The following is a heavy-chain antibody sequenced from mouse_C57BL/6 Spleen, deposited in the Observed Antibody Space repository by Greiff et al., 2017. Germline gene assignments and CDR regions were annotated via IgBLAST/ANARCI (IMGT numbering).Heavy chain of an antibody. CDR1: GYTFTDYY. V-gene: IGHV1-26*01. D-gene: IGHD1-1*01. CDR2: INPNNGGT. Sequence: VQLQQSGPELVKPGASVKISCKASGYTFTDYYMNWVKQSHGKSLEWIGDINPNNGGTSYNQKFKGKATLTVDKSSSTAYMELRSLTSEDSAVYYCAPLITTVVATPYFDYWGQGTTLTVSS. CDR3: APLITTVVATPYFDY. J-gene: IGHJ2*01.